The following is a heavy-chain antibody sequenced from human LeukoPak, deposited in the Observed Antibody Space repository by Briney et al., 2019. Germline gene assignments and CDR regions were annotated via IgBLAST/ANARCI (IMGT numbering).Heavy chain of an antibody. CDR3: ASCSSPSCYYLGYYGMDV. D-gene: IGHD2-2*01. CDR2: IYYSGST. CDR1: GGSISSSSYY. V-gene: IGHV4-39*01. Sequence: SETLSLTCTVSGGSISSSSYYWGWIRQPPGKGLEWIGSIYYSGSTYYNPSLKSRVTISVDTSKSQFSLKLSSVTAADTAVYYCASCSSPSCYYLGYYGMDVWGQGTTVTVSS. J-gene: IGHJ6*02.